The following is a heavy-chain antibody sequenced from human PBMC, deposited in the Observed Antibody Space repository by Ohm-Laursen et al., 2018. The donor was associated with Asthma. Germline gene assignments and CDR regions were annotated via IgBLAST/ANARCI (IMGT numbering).Heavy chain of an antibody. J-gene: IGHJ6*02. CDR3: ARDRPDYGGNPIEYYYLYSGLDV. CDR2: IYSGGST. V-gene: IGHV3-53*01. D-gene: IGHD4-23*01. CDR1: GFTFSSYA. Sequence: SLRLSCAASGFTFSSYAMSWVRQAPGKGLEWVSVIYSGGSTYYADSVKGRFTISRDISKNTLYLQMNSLRADDTAVYYCARDRPDYGGNPIEYYYLYSGLDVWGRGTTVTVSS.